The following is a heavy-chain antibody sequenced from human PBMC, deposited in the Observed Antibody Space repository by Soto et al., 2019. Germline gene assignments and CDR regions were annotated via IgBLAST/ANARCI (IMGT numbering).Heavy chain of an antibody. J-gene: IGHJ6*02. CDR2: IIPIFGTA. D-gene: IGHD3-10*01. CDR3: ASGGGTMVRGDRYYYGMDV. V-gene: IGHV1-69*06. Sequence: QVQLVQSGAEVKKPGSSVKVSCKASGGTFSRYAISWVRQAPGQGLEWMGGIIPIFGTANYAQKFQGRVTFTADKSTSTAYMELSSLRSEDRAVYYCASGGGTMVRGDRYYYGMDVWGQGTTVTVSS. CDR1: GGTFSRYA.